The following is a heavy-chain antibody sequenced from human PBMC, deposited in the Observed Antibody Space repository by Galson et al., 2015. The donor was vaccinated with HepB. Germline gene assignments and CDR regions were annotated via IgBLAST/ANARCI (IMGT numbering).Heavy chain of an antibody. CDR1: GFTFSSYW. J-gene: IGHJ2*01. Sequence: SLRLSCAASGFTFSSYWMHWVRQAPGKGLVWVSRINSDGSSTSYADSVKGRFTISRDNAKNTLYLQMNSLRAEDTAVYYCAREETVAGPWYFDLWGRGTLVTVSS. D-gene: IGHD6-19*01. V-gene: IGHV3-74*01. CDR3: AREETVAGPWYFDL. CDR2: INSDGSST.